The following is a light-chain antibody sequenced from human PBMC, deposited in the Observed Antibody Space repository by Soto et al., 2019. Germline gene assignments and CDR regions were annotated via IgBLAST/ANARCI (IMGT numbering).Light chain of an antibody. V-gene: IGKV4-1*01. J-gene: IGKJ1*01. Sequence: DIVMTQSPDSLAVSLGERATINCKSSQSVLHSSNNKNYLAWYQQKPGQPPKLLIYWASTRESGVPDRFSGSGSGTDFTLTVSSLQAEDVAVYYCQHYSSTPPTFGQGTKVEIK. CDR1: QSVLHSSNNKNY. CDR2: WAS. CDR3: QHYSSTPPT.